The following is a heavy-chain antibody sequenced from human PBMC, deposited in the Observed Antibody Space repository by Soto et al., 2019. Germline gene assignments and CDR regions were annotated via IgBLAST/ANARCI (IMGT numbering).Heavy chain of an antibody. Sequence: SVKVSCKASGFTFTSPAVQWVRQARGQRLEWIGWIVVGSGNTNYAQKFQERVTITRDMSTSTAYMELSTLRSEDTAVYYCAAGYNWNYVDYWGQGTLVTVSS. CDR3: AAGYNWNYVDY. V-gene: IGHV1-58*01. J-gene: IGHJ4*02. CDR1: GFTFTSPA. CDR2: IVVGSGNT. D-gene: IGHD1-20*01.